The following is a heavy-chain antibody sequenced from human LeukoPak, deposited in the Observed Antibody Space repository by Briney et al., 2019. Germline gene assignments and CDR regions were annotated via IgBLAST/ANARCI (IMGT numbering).Heavy chain of an antibody. CDR3: ARVEGAAAGSGLDFDL. V-gene: IGHV3-30*04. D-gene: IGHD6-13*01. Sequence: GGSLRLSCAASGFTFAKHAMDWVRQAPGKGLEWVAVISSDGRNTYYADSVRGRFTISRDNSRNIVFLQMNSLRIDDTALYYCARVEGAAAGSGLDFDLWGQGTLVTVSS. CDR2: ISSDGRNT. CDR1: GFTFAKHA. J-gene: IGHJ4*02.